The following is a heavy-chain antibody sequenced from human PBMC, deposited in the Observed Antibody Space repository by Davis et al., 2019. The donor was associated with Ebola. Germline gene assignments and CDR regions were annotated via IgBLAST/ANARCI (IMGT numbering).Heavy chain of an antibody. D-gene: IGHD3-22*01. Sequence: ASVKVSCKASGYTFTSYAMNWVRQAPGQGLEWMGWINTNTGNPTYAQGFTGRFVFSLDTSVSTAYLQISSLKAEDTAVYYCARTYYYDSSGPLRNYYYYGMDVWGKGTTVTVSS. V-gene: IGHV7-4-1*02. CDR2: INTNTGNP. CDR3: ARTYYYDSSGPLRNYYYYGMDV. J-gene: IGHJ6*04. CDR1: GYTFTSYA.